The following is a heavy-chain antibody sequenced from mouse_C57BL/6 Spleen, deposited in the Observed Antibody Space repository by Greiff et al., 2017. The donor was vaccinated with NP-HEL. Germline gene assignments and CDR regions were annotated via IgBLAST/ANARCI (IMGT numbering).Heavy chain of an antibody. V-gene: IGHV3-6*01. CDR1: GYSITSGYY. Sequence: DVQLQESGPGLVKPSQSLSLTCSVTGYSITSGYYWNWIRQFPGNKLEWMGYISYDGSNNYNPSLKNRISITRDTSKNQFFLKLNSVTTEDTATYYCARIYSNYDLDYWGQGTTLTVSS. CDR3: ARIYSNYDLDY. J-gene: IGHJ2*01. CDR2: ISYDGSN. D-gene: IGHD2-5*01.